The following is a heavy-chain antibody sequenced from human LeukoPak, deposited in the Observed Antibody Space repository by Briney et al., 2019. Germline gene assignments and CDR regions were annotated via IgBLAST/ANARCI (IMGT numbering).Heavy chain of an antibody. CDR3: ASLLRIAEIYY. J-gene: IGHJ4*02. V-gene: IGHV4-59*08. CDR2: IYYSGST. Sequence: SETLSLTCTVSGGSISSYYWSWIRQPPGKGLEWIGYIYYSGSTNYSPSLKSRVTISVDTSKNQFSLKLSSVTAADTAVYYCASLLRIAEIYYWGQGTLVTVSS. D-gene: IGHD6-13*01. CDR1: GGSISSYY.